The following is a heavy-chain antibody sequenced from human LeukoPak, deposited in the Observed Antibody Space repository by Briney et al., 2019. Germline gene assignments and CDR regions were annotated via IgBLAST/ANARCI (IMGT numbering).Heavy chain of an antibody. CDR2: INPNSGGT. CDR3: ARDPSSVTLYFFDY. CDR1: GYTFTGYY. J-gene: IGHJ4*02. D-gene: IGHD4-11*01. V-gene: IGHV1-2*02. Sequence: GASVKVSCKASGYTFTGYYMHWVRQAPGQGLEWMGWINPNSGGTNYAQKFQGRVTMTRDTSISTAYMELSRLRSDDTAVYYCARDPSSVTLYFFDYWGQGTLVTVSS.